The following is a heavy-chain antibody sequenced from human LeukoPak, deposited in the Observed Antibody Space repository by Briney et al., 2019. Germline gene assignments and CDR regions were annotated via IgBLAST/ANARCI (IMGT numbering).Heavy chain of an antibody. CDR1: GFTFSAYH. Sequence: GGSLRLSRAASGFTFSAYHINWVRQAPGKGLEWISYISTTGTTIHYADSVKGRFAISRDNAKSSLYLQMNSLRDEDTAVYYCARVWQDYSGVDYWGQGTLVTVSS. J-gene: IGHJ4*02. D-gene: IGHD2-21*01. CDR3: ARVWQDYSGVDY. CDR2: ISTTGTTI. V-gene: IGHV3-48*02.